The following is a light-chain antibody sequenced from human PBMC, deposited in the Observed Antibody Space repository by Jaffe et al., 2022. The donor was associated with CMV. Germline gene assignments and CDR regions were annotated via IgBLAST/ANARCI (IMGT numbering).Light chain of an antibody. V-gene: IGKV1D-8*01. Sequence: VIWMTQSPSLLSASTGDRVTISCRMSQGISIYLAWYQQKPGKAPELLIYSASTLQSGVPSRFRGSGSGTDFTLTISYLQSEDFATYYCQQYYSFPPTFGQGTKVEVK. CDR1: QGISIY. CDR2: SAS. J-gene: IGKJ1*01. CDR3: QQYYSFPPT.